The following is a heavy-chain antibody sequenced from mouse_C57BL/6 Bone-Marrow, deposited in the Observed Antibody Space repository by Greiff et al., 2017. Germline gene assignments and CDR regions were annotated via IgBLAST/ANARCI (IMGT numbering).Heavy chain of an antibody. V-gene: IGHV2-5*01. CDR1: GFSLTSYG. J-gene: IGHJ3*01. CDR2: IWRGGST. Sequence: VQRVESGPGLVQPSQSLSITCTVSGFSLTSYGVHWVRQSPGKGLEWLGVIWRGGSTDYNAAFMSRLGITKDNSKSQVFFKMNSLQDDDTAIYYCATAYYSNYGCAYWGQGTLATVSA. D-gene: IGHD2-5*01. CDR3: ATAYYSNYGCAY.